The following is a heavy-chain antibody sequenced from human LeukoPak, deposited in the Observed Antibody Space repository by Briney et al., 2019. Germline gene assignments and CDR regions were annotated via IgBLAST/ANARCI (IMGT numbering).Heavy chain of an antibody. V-gene: IGHV3-30*18. Sequence: PGRSLRLSCAASGFTFSSYGMHWVRQAPGKGLEWVAVISYDGSNKYYADSVKGRFTISRDNSKNTLYLQMNSLRAEDTAVYYCAKEGHCSGGSCGGHWFDPWGQGTLVTVSS. CDR2: ISYDGSNK. J-gene: IGHJ5*02. CDR1: GFTFSSYG. CDR3: AKEGHCSGGSCGGHWFDP. D-gene: IGHD2-15*01.